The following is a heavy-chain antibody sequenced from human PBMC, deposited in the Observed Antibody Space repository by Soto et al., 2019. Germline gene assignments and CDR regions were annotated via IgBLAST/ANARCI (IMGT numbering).Heavy chain of an antibody. J-gene: IGHJ6*02. V-gene: IGHV4-39*01. CDR2: IYYSGST. Sequence: PSETLSLTCTVSGCSISSSSYYWGWIRQPPGKGLEWIGSIYYSGSTYYNPSLKSRVTISVDTSKNQFSLKLSSVTAAYTAVYYCARSVPAYYYYYGMDVWGQGTTVTVSS. CDR3: ARSVPAYYYYYGMDV. CDR1: GCSISSSSYY. D-gene: IGHD2-2*01.